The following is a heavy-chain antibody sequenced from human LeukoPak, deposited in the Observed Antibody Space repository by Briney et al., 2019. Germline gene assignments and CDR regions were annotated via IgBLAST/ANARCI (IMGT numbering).Heavy chain of an antibody. Sequence: PSETLSLTCTVSGVSISSSNSYWGWIRQPPGKGLEWIGSIYYSGNTYYNASLKSQVSISIDTSKNQFSLRLTSVTAADTAVYYCARQTGSGLFILPGGQGTLVTVTS. J-gene: IGHJ4*02. CDR2: IYYSGNT. CDR1: GVSISSSNSY. CDR3: ARQTGSGLFILP. D-gene: IGHD3/OR15-3a*01. V-gene: IGHV4-39*01.